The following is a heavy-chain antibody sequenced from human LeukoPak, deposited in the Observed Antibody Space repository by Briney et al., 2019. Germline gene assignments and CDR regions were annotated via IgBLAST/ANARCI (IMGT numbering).Heavy chain of an antibody. CDR3: ARGRDNYGSGSSDY. V-gene: IGHV1-2*02. Sequence: ASVKVSCKASGYTFTGYYMHWVRQAPGQGLEWMGWINPNSGGTNYAQKFQGRVTMTRDTSISTAYMELSRLRSDDTAVYYCARGRDNYGSGSSDYWGQGTLVTVSS. D-gene: IGHD3-10*01. CDR1: GYTFTGYY. J-gene: IGHJ4*02. CDR2: INPNSGGT.